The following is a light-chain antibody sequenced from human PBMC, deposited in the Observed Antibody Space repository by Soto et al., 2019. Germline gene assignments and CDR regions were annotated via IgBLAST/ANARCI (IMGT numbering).Light chain of an antibody. CDR1: SSDVGGYNY. CDR3: SSYTSSSTRV. Sequence: QSALTQPASVSGSPGQSITISCTGTSSDVGGYNYVSWYQQHPGKAPKLMIYDVSNRPSGVSNRFSGSXXXNTASLXISGLQAEDEADYYCSSYTSSSTRVFGTGTKLTVL. J-gene: IGLJ1*01. CDR2: DVS. V-gene: IGLV2-14*01.